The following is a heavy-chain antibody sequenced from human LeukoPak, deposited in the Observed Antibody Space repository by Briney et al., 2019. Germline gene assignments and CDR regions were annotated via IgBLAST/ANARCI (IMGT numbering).Heavy chain of an antibody. CDR3: TRVGYIDEGIDY. Sequence: GGSLRLSCVASGFPFSSYRMTWVRQAPGKGLEWVANIKQDGSKKSYVDSVKGRFTISRDNAKNSLYLQMNSLRAEDTAIYYCTRVGYIDEGIDYWGQGTLVTVPS. D-gene: IGHD5-24*01. CDR2: IKQDGSKK. J-gene: IGHJ4*02. V-gene: IGHV3-7*04. CDR1: GFPFSSYR.